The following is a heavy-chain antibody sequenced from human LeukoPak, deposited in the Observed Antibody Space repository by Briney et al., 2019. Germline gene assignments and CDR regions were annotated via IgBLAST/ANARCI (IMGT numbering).Heavy chain of an antibody. V-gene: IGHV3-53*01. Sequence: GGSLRHSRAASGFTLSSNYVTWVGQAPGKGLEWVSIIYSSGSTYYADSVKGRFTISRDNSKNTLYLQMNSLRAEDTAVYYCARGSSGGWGYYWGQASNLSVSS. J-gene: IGHJ4*02. CDR1: GFTLSSNY. D-gene: IGHD6-19*01. CDR2: IYSSGST. CDR3: ARGSSGGWGYY.